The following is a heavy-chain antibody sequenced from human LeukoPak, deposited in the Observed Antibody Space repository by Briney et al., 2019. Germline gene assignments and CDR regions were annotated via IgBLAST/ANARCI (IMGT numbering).Heavy chain of an antibody. Sequence: GGSLRLSCAASRFTFSSYGMHWVRQAPGKGLEWVAYIQYDGSNEQYADSVKGRFSISRDSSKNILYLQMNSLRAEDTAVYYCAKDRCSNGVGCYYSYMDVWGKGTTVTISS. CDR2: IQYDGSNE. CDR1: RFTFSSYG. V-gene: IGHV3-30*02. CDR3: AKDRCSNGVGCYYSYMDV. J-gene: IGHJ6*03. D-gene: IGHD2-8*01.